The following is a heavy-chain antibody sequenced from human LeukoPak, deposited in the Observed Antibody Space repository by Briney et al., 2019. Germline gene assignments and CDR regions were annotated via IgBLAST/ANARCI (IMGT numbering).Heavy chain of an antibody. D-gene: IGHD4-17*01. CDR1: GFTFSNYN. CDR3: ARVGGNTRVLTMVTVTTSLTTGVREPWSPSPQDGDGDYFFDY. J-gene: IGHJ4*02. V-gene: IGHV3-21*01. Sequence: PGGSLRLSCADSGFTFSNYNMNWVRQAPGKAMEWVSSITSSGTYTFYANSVKGRFTISRDNTKNSLYLQMDSLGPEDTAVYYCARVGGNTRVLTMVTVTTSLTTGVREPWSPSPQDGDGDYFFDYWGQGTLVTVSS. CDR2: ITSSGTYT.